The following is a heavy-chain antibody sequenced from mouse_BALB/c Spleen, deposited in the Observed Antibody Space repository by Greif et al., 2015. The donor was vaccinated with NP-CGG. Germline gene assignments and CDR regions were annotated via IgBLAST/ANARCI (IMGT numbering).Heavy chain of an antibody. D-gene: IGHD2-4*01. J-gene: IGHJ4*01. CDR3: ARGLYDYDPMDY. V-gene: IGHV2-6-2*01. CDR1: GFSLTSYG. CDR2: IWSDGST. Sequence: VKVVESGPDLVAPSQSLSITCTVSGFSLTSYGVHWVRQPPGKGLEWLVVIWSDGSTTYNSALKSRLSISKDNSKSQVFLKMNSLQTDGTAMYYCARGLYDYDPMDYWGQGTSVTVSS.